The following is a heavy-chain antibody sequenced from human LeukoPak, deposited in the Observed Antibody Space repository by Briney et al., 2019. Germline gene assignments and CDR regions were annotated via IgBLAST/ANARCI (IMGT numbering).Heavy chain of an antibody. D-gene: IGHD6-13*01. CDR3: ARDGVAAAGTYY. V-gene: IGHV4-61*02. CDR2: IYTSGST. CDR1: GGSISSGSYY. J-gene: IGHJ4*02. Sequence: PSQTLSLTCTVSGGSISSGSYYWSWIRQPAGKGLEWIGRIYTSGSTNYNPSLKSRVTISVDTSKNQFSLKLSSVTAADTAVYYCARDGVAAAGTYYWGQGTLVTVSS.